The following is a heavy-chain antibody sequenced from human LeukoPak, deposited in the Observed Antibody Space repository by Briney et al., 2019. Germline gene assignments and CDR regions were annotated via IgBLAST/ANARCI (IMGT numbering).Heavy chain of an antibody. D-gene: IGHD3-22*01. CDR3: ASYDSSGYYYDY. CDR1: GFTFSSYW. V-gene: IGHV3-7*01. Sequence: GGSLRLSCAASGFTFSSYWMSWVRQAPGKGLEWVANIKQDGSEKYYVDSVKGRFTISRDNAKNSLYLQMKSLRTEDTAVYYCASYDSSGYYYDYWGQGTLVTVSS. J-gene: IGHJ4*02. CDR2: IKQDGSEK.